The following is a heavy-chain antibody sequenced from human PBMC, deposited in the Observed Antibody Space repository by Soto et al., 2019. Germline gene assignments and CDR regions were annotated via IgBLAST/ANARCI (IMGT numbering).Heavy chain of an antibody. CDR2: INHSGST. V-gene: IGHV4-34*01. D-gene: IGHD2-15*01. J-gene: IGHJ6*02. CDR3: ARCRRVVVAATPFYYYGMDA. Sequence: SETLSLTCAVYGGSFSGYYWSWIRPPPGKGLEWIGEINHSGSTNYNPSLKSRVTISVDTSKNQFSLKLSSVTAADTAVYYCARCRRVVVAATPFYYYGMDAWGQGTTVTVSS. CDR1: GGSFSGYY.